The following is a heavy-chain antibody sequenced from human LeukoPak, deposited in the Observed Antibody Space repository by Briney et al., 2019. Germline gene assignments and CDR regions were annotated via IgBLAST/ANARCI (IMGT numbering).Heavy chain of an antibody. V-gene: IGHV4-39*01. CDR2: IYYSGST. CDR3: ARPGPTSFYAFDI. CDR1: GGSISSSSYY. Sequence: SETLSLTCTVSGGSISSSSYYWGWIRQPPGKGLEWIGSIYYSGSTYYNPSLKSRVTISVDTSKNQFSLKLSSVTAADTAVYYCARPGPTSFYAFDIWGQGTMVTVSS. D-gene: IGHD2-2*01. J-gene: IGHJ3*02.